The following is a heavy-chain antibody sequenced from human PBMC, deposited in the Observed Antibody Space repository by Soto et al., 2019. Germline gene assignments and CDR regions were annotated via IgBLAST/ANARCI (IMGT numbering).Heavy chain of an antibody. D-gene: IGHD1-26*01. V-gene: IGHV3-74*01. J-gene: IGHJ4*02. CDR2: IDSDGSRT. CDR1: GLTFSSYW. CDR3: VRGLGGDH. Sequence: EVQLVESGGDLVQPGGSLRLSCAVSGLTFSSYWMHWVRQAPGKGLEWVSPIDSDGSRTNYADSVKGRFTLSRDNAKNSLYLQMTSLRADDTAVYYCVRGLGGDHWGQGTLVIVSS.